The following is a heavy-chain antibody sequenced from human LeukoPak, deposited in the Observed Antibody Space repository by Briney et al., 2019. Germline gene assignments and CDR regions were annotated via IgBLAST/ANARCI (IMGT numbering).Heavy chain of an antibody. V-gene: IGHV3-48*01. D-gene: IGHD5-18*01. CDR2: ISSSSSTI. Sequence: PGGSLRLSCAASGFTFSSYSMNWVRQAPGKGLEWVSYISSSSSTIYYADSVKGRFTISRDNAKNSLYLQMNSLRAEDTAVYYCASEIGELWLRGEDYWGQGTLVTVSS. CDR1: GFTFSSYS. J-gene: IGHJ4*02. CDR3: ASEIGELWLRGEDY.